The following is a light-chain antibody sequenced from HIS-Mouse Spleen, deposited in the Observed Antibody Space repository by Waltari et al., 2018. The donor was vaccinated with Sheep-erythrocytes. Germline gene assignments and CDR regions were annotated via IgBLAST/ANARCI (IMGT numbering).Light chain of an antibody. J-gene: IGLJ1*01. CDR3: QSYDSSLSGSYV. Sequence: QSVLTRPPSVSGAPGQRVTISCPGSSSNIGAGDDAHWYQQLPGTAPKLLIYGNSNRPSGVPDRFSGSKSGTSASLAITGLQAEDEADYYCQSYDSSLSGSYVFGTGTKVTVL. CDR2: GNS. V-gene: IGLV1-40*01. CDR1: SSNIGAGDD.